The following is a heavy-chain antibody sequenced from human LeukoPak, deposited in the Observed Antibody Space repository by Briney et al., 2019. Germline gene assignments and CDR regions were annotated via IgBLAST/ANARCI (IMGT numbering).Heavy chain of an antibody. J-gene: IGHJ4*02. CDR2: IWYDGSNK. CDR1: GFTFSSYG. D-gene: IGHD3-22*01. CDR3: ARDLPYYYDSSGYYPDY. V-gene: IGHV3-33*01. Sequence: PGGSLRLSCAASGFTFSSYGMHWVRQAPGKGLEWVAVIWYDGSNKYYADSVKGRFTISRDNSKNTLYLQMNSLRAEDTAVYYCARDLPYYYDSSGYYPDYWGQGTLVTVSS.